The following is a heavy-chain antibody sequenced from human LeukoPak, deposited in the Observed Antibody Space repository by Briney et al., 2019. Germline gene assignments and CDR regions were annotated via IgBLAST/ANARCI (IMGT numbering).Heavy chain of an antibody. J-gene: IGHJ5*02. CDR1: GGSISSYY. CDR2: IYYGGST. D-gene: IGHD4-17*01. Sequence: SETLSLTCTVSGGSISSYYWSWIRQPPGKGLEWIGYIYYGGSTNYNPSLKSRVTISVDTSKNQFSLKLSSVTAADTAVYYCARDHGDLNWFDPWGQGTLVTVSS. V-gene: IGHV4-59*01. CDR3: ARDHGDLNWFDP.